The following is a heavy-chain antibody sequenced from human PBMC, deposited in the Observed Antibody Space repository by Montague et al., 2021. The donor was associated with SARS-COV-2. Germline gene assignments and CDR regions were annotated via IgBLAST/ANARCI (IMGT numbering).Heavy chain of an antibody. CDR1: GGSISRYY. V-gene: IGHV4-59*01. D-gene: IGHD3-9*01. Sequence: SETLSLTCTVSGGSISRYYWNWIRQPPGEGLEWIAYIYYGGSTNXNPSLKSRVTISVDTSKNQFSLKLSSVTAADTAVYYCARSRENYNILTGYPYYFDYWGQGTLVTVSS. J-gene: IGHJ4*02. CDR2: IYYGGST. CDR3: ARSRENYNILTGYPYYFDY.